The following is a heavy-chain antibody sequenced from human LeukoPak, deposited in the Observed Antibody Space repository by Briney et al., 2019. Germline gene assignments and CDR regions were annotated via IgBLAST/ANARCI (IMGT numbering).Heavy chain of an antibody. CDR1: GFTFSIYS. CDR2: ISSSSSYI. Sequence: PGGSLRLSCAASGFTFSIYSMNWVRQAPGKGLEWVSSISSSSSYIYYTDSVKGRFTISRDNAKNSLSLQMNSLRAEDTAVYYCARDLGYCSGGSCYGHYYYMDVWGKGTTVTVSS. J-gene: IGHJ6*03. D-gene: IGHD2-15*01. V-gene: IGHV3-21*01. CDR3: ARDLGYCSGGSCYGHYYYMDV.